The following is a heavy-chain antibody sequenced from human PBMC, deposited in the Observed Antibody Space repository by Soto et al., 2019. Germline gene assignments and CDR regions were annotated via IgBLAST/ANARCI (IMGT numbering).Heavy chain of an antibody. CDR3: AREIRGGGTLNWFDP. CDR2: INPKSGGT. D-gene: IGHD2-15*01. CDR1: GYTFTDQY. V-gene: IGHV1-2*02. Sequence: QVQLVQSGAEVKKPGASVKVSCKASGYTFTDQYLHWVRQAPGQGLEWMGWINPKSGGTKYVQKFKGRVTRTRDTSINTAYMDLSRLRSDDSAVYYCAREIRGGGTLNWFDPWGQGTLVTVSS. J-gene: IGHJ5*02.